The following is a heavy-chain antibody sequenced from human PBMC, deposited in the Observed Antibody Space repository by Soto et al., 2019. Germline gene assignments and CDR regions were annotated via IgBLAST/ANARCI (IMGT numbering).Heavy chain of an antibody. CDR1: GGSISSGGYY. Sequence: SETLSLTCTVSGGSISSGGYYWSWIRQHPGKGLEWIGYIYYSGSTYYNPSLKSRVTISVDTAKNQFSLKLSSVTAADTAVYYCSRRAGFVVVVAAANAFDIWGQGTMVTVSS. D-gene: IGHD2-15*01. CDR2: IYYSGST. J-gene: IGHJ3*02. V-gene: IGHV4-31*03. CDR3: SRRAGFVVVVAAANAFDI.